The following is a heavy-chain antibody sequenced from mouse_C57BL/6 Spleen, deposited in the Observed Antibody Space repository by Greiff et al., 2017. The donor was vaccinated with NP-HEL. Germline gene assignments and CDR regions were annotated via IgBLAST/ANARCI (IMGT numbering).Heavy chain of an antibody. Sequence: EVKLVESGPELVKPGDSVKISCKASGYSFTGYFMNWVMQSHGKSLEWIGRINPYNGDTFYNQKFKGKATLTVDKSSSTAHMELRSLTSEDSAVYYCARQANYYAMDYWGQGTSVTVSS. CDR2: INPYNGDT. J-gene: IGHJ4*01. CDR1: GYSFTGYF. V-gene: IGHV1-20*01. CDR3: ARQANYYAMDY. D-gene: IGHD3-2*02.